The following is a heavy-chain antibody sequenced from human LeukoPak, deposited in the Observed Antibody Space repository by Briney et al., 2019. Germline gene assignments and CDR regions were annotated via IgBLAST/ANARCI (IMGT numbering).Heavy chain of an antibody. CDR1: GFTFSSYS. J-gene: IGHJ6*02. Sequence: GGSLRLSCAASGFTFSSYSMNWVRQAPGKGLEWVSVIYSGGSTYYADSVKGRFTISRDNSKNTLYLQMNSLRAEDTAVYYCATDGDGDRTSYYYYGMDVWGQGTTVTVSS. V-gene: IGHV3-53*01. CDR2: IYSGGST. D-gene: IGHD4-17*01. CDR3: ATDGDGDRTSYYYYGMDV.